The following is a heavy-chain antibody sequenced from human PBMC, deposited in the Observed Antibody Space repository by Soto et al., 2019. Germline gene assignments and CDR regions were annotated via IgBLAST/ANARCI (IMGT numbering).Heavy chain of an antibody. V-gene: IGHV1-18*01. CDR2: ISAYNRKT. Sequence: QVQLVQSGIEVKRPGASVRVPCKASGFNFTSYSFSWVRQAPGRGLEWMGWISAYNRKTKYAQHFHDRLTLTTDTSTSTTYMELTSLTSDDSAVYYCARDLGYCSRTSCYISGFYGMDVWGLGTTVTVSS. D-gene: IGHD2-2*02. CDR1: GFNFTSYS. J-gene: IGHJ6*02. CDR3: ARDLGYCSRTSCYISGFYGMDV.